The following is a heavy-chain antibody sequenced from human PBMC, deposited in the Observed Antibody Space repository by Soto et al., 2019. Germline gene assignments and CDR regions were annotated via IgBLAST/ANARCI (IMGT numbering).Heavy chain of an antibody. D-gene: IGHD3-3*01. V-gene: IGHV4-31*03. CDR2: INYNGTT. CDR3: ARQPAMYYDFWSGRSYFYYGLDV. J-gene: IGHJ6*02. CDR1: GDSIVSGGFY. Sequence: PSETLSLTCTVSGDSIVSGGFYWNWIRQHPGKGLGWIGYINYNGTTNYNTSLKSRVSISLDTSKNQFSLKLTSVTDADTAIYYCARQPAMYYDFWSGRSYFYYGLDVWGQGTAVTVSS.